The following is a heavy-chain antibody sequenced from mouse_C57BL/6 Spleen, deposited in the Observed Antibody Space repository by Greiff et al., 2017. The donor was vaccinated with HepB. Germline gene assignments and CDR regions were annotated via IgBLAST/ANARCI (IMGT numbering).Heavy chain of an antibody. D-gene: IGHD2-2*01. CDR2: IDPSDSYT. J-gene: IGHJ2*01. Sequence: QVQLQQPGAELVMPGASVKLSCKASGYTFTSYWMHWVKQRPGQGLEWIGEIDPSDSYTNYNQKFKGKSTLTVDKSSSTAYMQLSSLTSEDSAVYYLARSGGYDEGGYYFDYWGQGTTLTVSS. CDR3: ARSGGYDEGGYYFDY. CDR1: GYTFTSYW. V-gene: IGHV1-69*01.